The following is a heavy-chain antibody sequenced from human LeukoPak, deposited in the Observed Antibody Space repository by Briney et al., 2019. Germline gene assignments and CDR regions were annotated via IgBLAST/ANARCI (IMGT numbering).Heavy chain of an antibody. CDR3: ARDSAVAGIDY. Sequence: SETLSLTCTVSGGSISSYYWSWIRQPPGKGLEWIGYIYYSGSTNYNPSLKSRVTISVDTSKNQFSLKLSSVTAADTAVYYCARDSAVAGIDYWGQGTLVTVSS. CDR1: GGSISSYY. J-gene: IGHJ4*02. V-gene: IGHV4-59*01. D-gene: IGHD6-19*01. CDR2: IYYSGST.